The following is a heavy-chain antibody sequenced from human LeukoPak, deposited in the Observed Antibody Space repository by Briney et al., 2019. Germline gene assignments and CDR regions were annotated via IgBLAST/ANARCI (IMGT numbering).Heavy chain of an antibody. V-gene: IGHV1-69*04. CDR2: IIPILGIA. CDR1: GGTFSSYA. Sequence: SVKVSCKASGGTFSSYAISWARQAPGQGLEWMGRIIPILGIANYAQKFQGRVTITADKSTSTAYMELSSLRSEDTAVYYCARDRRGGYSYGSGYYYYGMDVWGQGTTVTVSS. CDR3: ARDRRGGYSYGSGYYYYGMDV. J-gene: IGHJ6*02. D-gene: IGHD5-18*01.